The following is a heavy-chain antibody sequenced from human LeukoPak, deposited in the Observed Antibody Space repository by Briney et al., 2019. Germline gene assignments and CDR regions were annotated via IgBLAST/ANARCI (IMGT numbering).Heavy chain of an antibody. Sequence: PSETLSLTCAVYGGSFSGYYWSWIRQPPGKGLEWIGEINHSGSTNYNPSLKSRVTISVDTSKNQFSLKLSSVTAADTAVYYCAREFIWSVYQLQRGAHNWFDPWGQGTLVTVSS. CDR1: GGSFSGYY. D-gene: IGHD2-2*01. V-gene: IGHV4-34*01. CDR3: AREFIWSVYQLQRGAHNWFDP. J-gene: IGHJ5*02. CDR2: INHSGST.